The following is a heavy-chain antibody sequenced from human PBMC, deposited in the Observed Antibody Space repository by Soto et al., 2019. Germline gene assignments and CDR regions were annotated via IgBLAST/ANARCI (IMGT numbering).Heavy chain of an antibody. J-gene: IGHJ6*02. V-gene: IGHV3-21*01. CDR2: ISSSSSYI. CDR1: GFTFSSYS. CDR3: ASIFGGGLNYYYYGMDV. D-gene: IGHD3-16*01. Sequence: PGGSLRLSCAASGFTFSSYSMNWVRQAPGKGLEWVSSISSSSSYIYYADSVKGRFTISRDNAKNSLYLQMNSLRAEDTAVYYCASIFGGGLNYYYYGMDVWGQGTTVTV.